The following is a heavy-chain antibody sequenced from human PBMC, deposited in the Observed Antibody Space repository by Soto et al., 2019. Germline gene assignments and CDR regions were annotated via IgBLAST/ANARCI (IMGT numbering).Heavy chain of an antibody. Sequence: QVQLVQSGAEAKKPGTSVRVSCRASGDSFSNFAFNWVRQAPGQGLEWLGVIKAMSDDTGGYAREFYGRLTITADKSSSTVYLEVSRLTSGDTATYYCATERGGGGYYDIALDTWGQGTRVTVSS. J-gene: IGHJ4*02. CDR1: GDSFSNFA. CDR2: IKAMSDDTG. CDR3: ATERGGGGYYDIALDT. V-gene: IGHV1-69*06. D-gene: IGHD1-26*01.